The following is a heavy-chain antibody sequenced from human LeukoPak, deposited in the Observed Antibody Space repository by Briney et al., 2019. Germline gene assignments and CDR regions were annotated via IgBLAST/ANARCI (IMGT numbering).Heavy chain of an antibody. D-gene: IGHD3-10*01. CDR1: GYTFTSYD. CDR2: MNPNSGNT. CDR3: ARVHYYGSGSYLTNYYYYGMDV. J-gene: IGHJ6*02. V-gene: IGHV1-8*01. Sequence: GASVKVSCKASGYTFTSYDINWVRQATGQGLEWMGWMNPNSGNTGYAQKFQGRVTMTRNTSISTAYMELSSLRSEDTAVYYCARVHYYGSGSYLTNYYYYGMDVWGQGTTVTVSS.